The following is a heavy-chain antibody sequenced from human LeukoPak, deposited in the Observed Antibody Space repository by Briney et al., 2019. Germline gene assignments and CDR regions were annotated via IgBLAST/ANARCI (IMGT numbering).Heavy chain of an antibody. CDR3: ARALGNYDILTGPYYYYYYMDV. CDR1: GGTFSSYA. D-gene: IGHD3-9*01. J-gene: IGHJ6*03. Sequence: ASVKVSCKASGGTFSSYAISWVRQAPGQGLEWMGGIIPIFGTANYAQKFQGRVTITADESTSTAYMELSSLRSEDTAVYYCARALGNYDILTGPYYYYYYMDVWGKGTTVTVSS. CDR2: IIPIFGTA. V-gene: IGHV1-69*13.